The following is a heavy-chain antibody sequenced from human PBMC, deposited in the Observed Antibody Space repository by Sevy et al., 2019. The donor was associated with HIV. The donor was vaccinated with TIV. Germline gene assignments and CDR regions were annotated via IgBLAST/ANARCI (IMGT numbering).Heavy chain of an antibody. CDR3: ARVGGISVGVTFYYFDY. CDR1: GFTFSSYS. Sequence: GGSLRLSCAASGFTFSSYSMNWVRQAPGKGLEWVSSISSSSSYIYYADSVKGRFTISRDNAKNSLYLQMNSLRAEDTAVYYCARVGGISVGVTFYYFDYWGQGTLVTVSS. V-gene: IGHV3-21*01. D-gene: IGHD1-26*01. J-gene: IGHJ4*02. CDR2: ISSSSSYI.